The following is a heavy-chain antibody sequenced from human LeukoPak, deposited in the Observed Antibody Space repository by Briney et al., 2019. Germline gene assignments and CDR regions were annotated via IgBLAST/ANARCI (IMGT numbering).Heavy chain of an antibody. CDR3: ARVNYHLLVGWFDP. Sequence: PGGSLRLSCAASGFTFDDYGMSWVRQAPGKGLEWVSSISSDNGYIYYADSVKGRFTISRDNAKNSLFLQMDSLRAEDTAVYFCARVNYHLLVGWFDPWGQGTLVTVSS. CDR1: GFTFDDYG. V-gene: IGHV3-21*01. CDR2: ISSDNGYI. J-gene: IGHJ5*02. D-gene: IGHD1-26*01.